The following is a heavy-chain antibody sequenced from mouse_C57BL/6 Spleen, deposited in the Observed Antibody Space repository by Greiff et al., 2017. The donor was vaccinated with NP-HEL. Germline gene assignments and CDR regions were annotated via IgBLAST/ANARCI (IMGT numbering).Heavy chain of an antibody. Sequence: EVQLQESGGGLVKPGGSLKLSCAASGFTFSSYAMSWVRQTPEKRLEWVATISDGGSYTYYPDNVKGRFTISRDNAKNNLYLQMSHLKSEDTAMYYCARGITTVVAFYAMDYWGQGTSVTVSS. CDR3: ARGITTVVAFYAMDY. D-gene: IGHD1-1*01. V-gene: IGHV5-4*01. CDR2: ISDGGSYT. J-gene: IGHJ4*01. CDR1: GFTFSSYA.